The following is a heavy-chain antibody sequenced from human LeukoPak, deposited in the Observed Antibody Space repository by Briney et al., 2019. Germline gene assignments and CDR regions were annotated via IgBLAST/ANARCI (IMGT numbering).Heavy chain of an antibody. V-gene: IGHV3-23*01. J-gene: IGHJ5*02. D-gene: IGHD2-15*01. CDR1: GFTFSSYA. CDR2: ISGSGGST. CDR3: TRRVSATRWFDP. Sequence: GGSLRLSCAASGFTFSSYAMSWVRQAPGKGLEWVSAISGSGGSTYYADSVKGRFTISRDNSKKTLYLQMNSLRVEDTAVYYCTRRVSATRWFDPWGQGTLVTVSS.